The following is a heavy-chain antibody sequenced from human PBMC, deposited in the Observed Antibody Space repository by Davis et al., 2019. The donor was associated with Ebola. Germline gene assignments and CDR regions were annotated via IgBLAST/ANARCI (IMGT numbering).Heavy chain of an antibody. CDR1: GFTFSSYW. Sequence: GGSLRLSCAASGFTFSSYWMSWVRQAPGKGLEWVANIKQDGSEKYYVDSVKGRFTISRDNSKNTLYLQMNSLRAEDTAVYYCAKELLWFGEFLSNWFDPWGQGTLVTVSS. J-gene: IGHJ5*02. CDR2: IKQDGSEK. D-gene: IGHD3-10*01. V-gene: IGHV3-7*03. CDR3: AKELLWFGEFLSNWFDP.